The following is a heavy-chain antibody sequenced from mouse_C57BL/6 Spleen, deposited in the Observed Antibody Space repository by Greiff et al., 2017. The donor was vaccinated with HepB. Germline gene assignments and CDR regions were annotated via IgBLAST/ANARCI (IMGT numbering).Heavy chain of an antibody. J-gene: IGHJ2*01. CDR3: ARKLGYYGSSHPFDY. Sequence: QVQLKESGAELVKPGASVKISCKASGYAFSSYWMNWVKQRPGKGLEWIGQIYPGDGDTNYNGKFKGKATLTADKSSSTAYMQLSSLTSEDSAVYFCARKLGYYGSSHPFDYWGQGTTLTVSS. CDR2: IYPGDGDT. V-gene: IGHV1-80*01. CDR1: GYAFSSYW. D-gene: IGHD1-1*01.